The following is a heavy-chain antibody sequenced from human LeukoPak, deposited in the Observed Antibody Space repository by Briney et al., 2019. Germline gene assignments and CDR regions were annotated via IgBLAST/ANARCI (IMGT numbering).Heavy chain of an antibody. CDR2: ISSSGSTM. D-gene: IGHD5-12*01. V-gene: IGHV3-48*03. J-gene: IGHJ3*02. CDR1: AFTFSSYE. Sequence: GGSLRLSCAASAFTFSSYEMNWVRQAPGKGLEWVSYISSSGSTMYYADSVKGRFTISRDNAKNTLYLQMNTLGAGDTAVYYCARERGEGYGTGAFDIWGQGTVVTVSS. CDR3: ARERGEGYGTGAFDI.